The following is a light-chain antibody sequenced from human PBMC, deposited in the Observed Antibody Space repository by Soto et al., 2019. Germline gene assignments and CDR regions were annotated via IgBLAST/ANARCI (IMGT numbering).Light chain of an antibody. CDR3: QHLNRYRLT. Sequence: DIPLTQSPSFLSASVGDRVTITCRASQGISSYLAWYQQKPGKAPKLLIYAASTLQSGVPSRFSGRGFGRELALTTSFLQSADFATDYWQHLNRYRLTVAGATKVDIK. CDR1: QGISSY. J-gene: IGKJ4*01. V-gene: IGKV1-9*01. CDR2: AAS.